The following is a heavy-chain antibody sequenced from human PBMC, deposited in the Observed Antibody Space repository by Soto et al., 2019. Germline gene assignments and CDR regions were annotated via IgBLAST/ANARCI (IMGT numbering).Heavy chain of an antibody. V-gene: IGHV1-3*01. Sequence: ASVKVSRKASGYSFTSYAIYWVRQAPGQRLEWMGWINAGNGNTKYSQKLQGRVTFTGDTSASTAHMELSSLRSEDTAVYFCARGVENIVVVLDVFGYYGMDVWAKGPRSPSP. J-gene: IGHJ6*02. CDR3: ARGVENIVVVLDVFGYYGMDV. CDR1: GYSFTSYA. CDR2: INAGNGNT. D-gene: IGHD2-2*01.